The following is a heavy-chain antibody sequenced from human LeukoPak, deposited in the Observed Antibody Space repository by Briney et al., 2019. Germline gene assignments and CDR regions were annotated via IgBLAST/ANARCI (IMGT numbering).Heavy chain of an antibody. CDR3: ASSPRIVGRLDYYYYMDV. J-gene: IGHJ6*03. CDR2: IIPMFGSA. D-gene: IGHD6-6*01. V-gene: IGHV1-69*05. Sequence: ASVKVSCKASGLTLSTYAISWVRQAPGQGLEWMGGIIPMFGSAHYAQKFQDRVTITTDESTTIAYMELSSLRSKDTAVYYCASSPRIVGRLDYYYYMDVWGKGTTVTVSS. CDR1: GLTLSTYA.